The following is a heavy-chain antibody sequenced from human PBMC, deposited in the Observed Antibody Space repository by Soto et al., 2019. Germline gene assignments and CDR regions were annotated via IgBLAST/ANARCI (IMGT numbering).Heavy chain of an antibody. Sequence: EVQLVESGGGLVQPGGSLRLSCAASGFSFSTYSMNWVRQAPGKGLEWVSYISSSSSTIYHAASVKGRFTISRVNAKNSLYLQITSLSAEDTAVYYCARDRVSANYYHAAFDIWGQGTMVTVSS. J-gene: IGHJ3*02. D-gene: IGHD3-10*01. CDR1: GFSFSTYS. V-gene: IGHV3-48*01. CDR3: ARDRVSANYYHAAFDI. CDR2: ISSSSSTI.